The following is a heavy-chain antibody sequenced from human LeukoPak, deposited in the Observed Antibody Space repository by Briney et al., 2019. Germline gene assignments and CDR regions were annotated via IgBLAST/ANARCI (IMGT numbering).Heavy chain of an antibody. J-gene: IGHJ4*02. V-gene: IGHV4-59*01. Sequence: SETLSLTCTVSGGSISSYYWSWIRQPPGKGLEWIGYIYYSGSTNYNPSLKSRVTISADTSKNQFSLKLSSVTAADTAVYYCARAGNYYGSGSPQEGYYFDYWGQGTLVTVSS. CDR1: GGSISSYY. D-gene: IGHD3-10*01. CDR3: ARAGNYYGSGSPQEGYYFDY. CDR2: IYYSGST.